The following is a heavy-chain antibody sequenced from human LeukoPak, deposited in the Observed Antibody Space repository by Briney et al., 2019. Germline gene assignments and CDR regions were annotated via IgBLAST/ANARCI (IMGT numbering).Heavy chain of an antibody. CDR1: GFTFSGYI. Sequence: GGSLRLSCAASGFTFSGYIMNWVRQAPGKGLEWVSFIGTSGNPIYYADSVKGRFTVSRDNAKNSLYLQMNSLRAEDTAVYYCAKAVRGSSWPIYFDYWGQGTLVTVSS. CDR3: AKAVRGSSWPIYFDY. CDR2: IGTSGNPI. D-gene: IGHD6-13*01. V-gene: IGHV3-48*01. J-gene: IGHJ4*02.